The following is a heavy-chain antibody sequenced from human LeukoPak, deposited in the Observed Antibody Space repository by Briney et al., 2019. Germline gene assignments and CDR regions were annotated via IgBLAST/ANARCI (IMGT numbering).Heavy chain of an antibody. CDR2: ISGSGGST. Sequence: PGGSLRLSCAASGFTFSSYAMSWVRQAPGKGLEWVSAISGSGGSTYYADSVKGRFTISRDNSKNTLYLQMNSLRAEDTAVYYCARGSFYSSSWYRSNPGEYFQHWGQGTLVTVSS. V-gene: IGHV3-23*01. J-gene: IGHJ1*01. CDR1: GFTFSSYA. CDR3: ARGSFYSSSWYRSNPGEYFQH. D-gene: IGHD6-13*01.